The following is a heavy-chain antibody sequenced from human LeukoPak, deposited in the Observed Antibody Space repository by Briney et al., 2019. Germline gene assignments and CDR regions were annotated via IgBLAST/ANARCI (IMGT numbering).Heavy chain of an antibody. V-gene: IGHV4-39*01. CDR1: GGSISSSSYY. Sequence: PSETLSLTCTVSGGSISSSSYYWGWIRQPPGKGLEWIGSIYYSGSTYYNPSLKSRVTISVDTSKNQFSLKLSSVTAADTAVYYCARALLLGSSFDPWGQGTLVTVSS. D-gene: IGHD2-15*01. CDR3: ARALLLGSSFDP. J-gene: IGHJ5*02. CDR2: IYYSGST.